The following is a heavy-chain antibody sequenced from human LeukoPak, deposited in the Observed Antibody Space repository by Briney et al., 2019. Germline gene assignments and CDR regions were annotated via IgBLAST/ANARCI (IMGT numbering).Heavy chain of an antibody. V-gene: IGHV3-48*03. J-gene: IGHJ3*02. D-gene: IGHD2-15*01. CDR2: ISSSGSII. Sequence: GGSLRLSCAASGFTFSSYEMNWVRQAPGKGLEWVSYISSSGSIIYYADSVKGRFTISRDNAKNSLYLQMNSLRAEDTAVYYCARESEGYCSGGSCYEDAFDIWGQGTMVTVSS. CDR1: GFTFSSYE. CDR3: ARESEGYCSGGSCYEDAFDI.